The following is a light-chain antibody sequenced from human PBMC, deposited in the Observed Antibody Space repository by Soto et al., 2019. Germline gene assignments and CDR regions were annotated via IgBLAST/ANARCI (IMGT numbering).Light chain of an antibody. Sequence: DIQITQSHSILSASVGDRVTITCRASQSIRSWLAWYQQKPGKAPKLLIYSASSLQSGVPSRFSGSRSGTDFTLTISSLQPEDFATYFCQQSYSTPLTFGGGTKVDIK. CDR2: SAS. V-gene: IGKV1-39*01. CDR1: QSIRSW. J-gene: IGKJ4*01. CDR3: QQSYSTPLT.